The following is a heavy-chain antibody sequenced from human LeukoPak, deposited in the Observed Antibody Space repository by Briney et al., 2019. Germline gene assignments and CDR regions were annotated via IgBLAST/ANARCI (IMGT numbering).Heavy chain of an antibody. Sequence: SETLSLTCTVSGGSISSYYWSWIRQPPGKGPEWIGYIYYSGSTNYNPSLKSRVTISVDTSKNQFSLKLSSVTAADTAVYYCAQNHGDYYFDYWGQGTLVTVSS. CDR3: AQNHGDYYFDY. D-gene: IGHD4-17*01. J-gene: IGHJ4*02. CDR2: IYYSGST. CDR1: GGSISSYY. V-gene: IGHV4-59*08.